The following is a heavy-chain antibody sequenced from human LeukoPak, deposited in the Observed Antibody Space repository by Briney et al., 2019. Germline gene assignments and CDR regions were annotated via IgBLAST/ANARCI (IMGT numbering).Heavy chain of an antibody. CDR2: INHSGST. J-gene: IGHJ3*02. CDR3: ARAAYGYSHDAFDI. D-gene: IGHD5-18*01. Sequence: ASGTLSLTCAVYGGSFSGYYWSWIRQPPGKGLEWIGEINHSGSTNYNPSLKSRVTISVDTSKNQFSLKLSSVTAADTAVYYCARAAYGYSHDAFDIWGQGTMVTVSS. CDR1: GGSFSGYY. V-gene: IGHV4-34*01.